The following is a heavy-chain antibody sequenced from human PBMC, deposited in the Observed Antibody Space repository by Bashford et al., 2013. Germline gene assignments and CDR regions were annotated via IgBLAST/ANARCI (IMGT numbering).Heavy chain of an antibody. CDR1: GFTFSTYD. D-gene: IGHD2-2*01. V-gene: IGHV3-30*03. J-gene: IGHJ6*02. Sequence: GSLRLSCAASGFTFSTYDMHWVRQAPGKGLEWVAVLSYDGNNNYYADSVKGLFTISRDNSENTLYLQMNSLKTEDTAVYYCTTDWRGSSSSPGLYYTLDVWGQGTTVTVSS. CDR2: LSYDGNNN. CDR3: TTDWRGSSSSPGLYYTLDV.